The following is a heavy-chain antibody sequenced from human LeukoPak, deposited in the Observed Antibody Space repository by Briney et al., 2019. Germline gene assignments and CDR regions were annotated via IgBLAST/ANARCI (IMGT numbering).Heavy chain of an antibody. CDR2: IYYSGST. Sequence: SETLSLTCTVSGGSISSGGYYWSWIRQHPGKGLEWIGYIYYSGSTYYNPSLKSRVTISVDTSKNQFSLKLSSVTAADTAVYYCARVLVVTADSYYFDYWGQGTLVTVSS. CDR1: GGSISSGGYY. CDR3: ARVLVVTADSYYFDY. D-gene: IGHD2-21*02. V-gene: IGHV4-31*03. J-gene: IGHJ4*02.